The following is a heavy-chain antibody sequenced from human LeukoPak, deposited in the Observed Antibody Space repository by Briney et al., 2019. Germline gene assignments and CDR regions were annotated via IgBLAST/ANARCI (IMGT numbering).Heavy chain of an antibody. CDR1: GFTFSNAW. Sequence: GGSLRLSCAASGFTFSNAWMSWVRQAPGKGLEWVGRIKSKTDGGTTDYAAPVKGRFTISRDDSKNTLYLQMNSLKTEDTAVYYRTTSFNYCSSTSCYNYYYYYMDVWGKGTTVTISS. CDR3: TTSFNYCSSTSCYNYYYYYMDV. D-gene: IGHD2-2*02. CDR2: IKSKTDGGTT. J-gene: IGHJ6*03. V-gene: IGHV3-15*01.